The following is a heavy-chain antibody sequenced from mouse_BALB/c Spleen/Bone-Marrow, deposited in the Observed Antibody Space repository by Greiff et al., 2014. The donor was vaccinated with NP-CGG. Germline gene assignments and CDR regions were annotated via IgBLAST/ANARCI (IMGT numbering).Heavy chain of an antibody. J-gene: IGHJ2*01. CDR3: ARHGGSRGYYFDY. D-gene: IGHD1-1*01. CDR1: GFTFSSYT. V-gene: IGHV5-12-2*01. CDR2: ISNGGGST. Sequence: EVQGVESGRGLVQPGGSLKLSCAASGFTFSSYTMSWVRQTPEKRLEWVAYISNGGGSTYYPDTVKGRFTISRDNAKNTLYLQMSSLKSEDTAMYYCARHGGSRGYYFDYWGQGTTLTVSS.